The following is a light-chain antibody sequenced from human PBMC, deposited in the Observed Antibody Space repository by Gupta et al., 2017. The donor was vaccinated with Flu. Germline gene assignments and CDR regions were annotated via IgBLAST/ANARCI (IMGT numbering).Light chain of an antibody. CDR3: QQYELFYT. CDR2: KAS. Sequence: SPSTLSASIGDRVAITCRASQNIRSWLAWYQQKPGAAPRLLISKASILESGVPSRFIGNGSGTEFTLTITRLQPDDFATYYCQQYELFYTFGQGTKVDVK. CDR1: QNIRSW. J-gene: IGKJ2*01. V-gene: IGKV1-5*03.